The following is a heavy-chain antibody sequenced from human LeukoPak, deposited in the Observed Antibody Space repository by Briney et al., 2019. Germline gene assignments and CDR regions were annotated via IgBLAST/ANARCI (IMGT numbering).Heavy chain of an antibody. CDR1: ILSLCSYA. J-gene: IGHJ6*03. CDR3: ARRGWSALYYYYYYYMDV. CDR2: ISGSGGST. V-gene: IGHV3-23*01. Sequence: PGGSLRLSCAAPILSLCSYAMSWVRQAPGKGLEWVSAISGSGGSTYYADSVKGRFTISRDNSKNTLYLQMNSLRAEDTAVYYCARRGWSALYYYYYYYMDVWGKGTTVTVSS. D-gene: IGHD2-15*01.